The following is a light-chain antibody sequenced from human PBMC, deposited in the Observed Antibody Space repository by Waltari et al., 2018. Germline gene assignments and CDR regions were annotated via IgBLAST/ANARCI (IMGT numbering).Light chain of an antibody. Sequence: QSALTQPPSVSGSPGQSVTISCTGTNRDVGSFDRVSWFQQPPRTAPKLMIYEGTNRSYGVPDRFSGSKSGNTASLTISGLQAEDEADYYGSSYTSSSTYVFGTGTKVTVL. CDR2: EGT. V-gene: IGLV2-18*02. J-gene: IGLJ1*01. CDR3: SSYTSSSTYV. CDR1: NRDVGSFDR.